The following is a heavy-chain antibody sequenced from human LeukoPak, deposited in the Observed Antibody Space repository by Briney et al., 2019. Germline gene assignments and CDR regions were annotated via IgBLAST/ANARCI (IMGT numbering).Heavy chain of an antibody. CDR2: ISWNSGSI. J-gene: IGHJ4*02. CDR3: AKGTGRYWTFFDK. V-gene: IGHV3-9*01. D-gene: IGHD1-26*01. Sequence: GGSLRLSCAASGSTFDDNSMHWVRQRPGKGLEWVSGISWNSGSIDYPKSVKGRFTISRDNAENSLYLQMHSLRPEHTAFYYCAKGTGRYWTFFDKWGRGTLVSVSS. CDR1: GSTFDDNS.